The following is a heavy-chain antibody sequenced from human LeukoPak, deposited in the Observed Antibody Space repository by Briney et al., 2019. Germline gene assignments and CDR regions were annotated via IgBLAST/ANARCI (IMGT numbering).Heavy chain of an antibody. CDR3: ARGGDIVATHFDY. Sequence: SQTLSLTCVGSGGCLSRGCYSWSWIRQPPGKGLEWIGYIYHSGSTYYNPSLKSRVSISVDRSKNQFSLKLSSVTAADTAVYYCARGGDIVATHFDYWGQGTLVTVSS. CDR1: GGCLSRGCYS. CDR2: IYHSGST. J-gene: IGHJ4*02. D-gene: IGHD5-12*01. V-gene: IGHV4-30-2*01.